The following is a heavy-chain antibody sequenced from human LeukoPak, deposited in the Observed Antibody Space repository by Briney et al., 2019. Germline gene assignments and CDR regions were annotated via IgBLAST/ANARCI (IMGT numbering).Heavy chain of an antibody. CDR1: GYTVTGYY. Sequence: ASVKVSCKASGYTVTGYYIHWVRQAPGQGLEWMGWITPNSDDTDYAQKFQGRVTMTRDTSITTAYMELSSLRSDDTAVYYCARSPIGLGFFDYWGQGILVTVSS. V-gene: IGHV1-2*02. CDR3: ARSPIGLGFFDY. D-gene: IGHD7-27*01. CDR2: ITPNSDDT. J-gene: IGHJ4*02.